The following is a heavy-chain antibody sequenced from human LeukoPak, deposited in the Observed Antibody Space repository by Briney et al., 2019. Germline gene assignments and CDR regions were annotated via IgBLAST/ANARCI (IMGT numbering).Heavy chain of an antibody. CDR3: ARGYCSGGSCYSLGLNWFDP. V-gene: IGHV1-69*06. D-gene: IGHD2-15*01. J-gene: IGHJ5*02. CDR1: GGTFSSYA. CDR2: IIPIFGTA. Sequence: ASVKVSCKASGGTFSSYAISWVRQAPGQGLEWMGGIIPIFGTANYAQKFQGRVTITADKSTSTAYMELSSLRSEDTAVYYCARGYCSGGSCYSLGLNWFDPWGQGTLVTVSS.